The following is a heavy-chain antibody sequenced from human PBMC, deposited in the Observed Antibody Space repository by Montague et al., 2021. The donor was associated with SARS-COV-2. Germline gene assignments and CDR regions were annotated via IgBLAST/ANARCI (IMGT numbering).Heavy chain of an antibody. J-gene: IGHJ6*02. D-gene: IGHD6-13*01. CDR1: GDSISTSTW. V-gene: IGHV4-4*02. CDR3: ATLSRRTAAGTRDYFGLDV. Sequence: SETLSLTCRVSGDSISTSTWCTWVRQTPGKGLEWIGEIFHSGTINYNPSLKSRVSISVDKSNNQFSLRLSSLIAADTAVYYCATLSRRTAAGTRDYFGLDVWGQGTTVVVSS. CDR2: IFHSGTI.